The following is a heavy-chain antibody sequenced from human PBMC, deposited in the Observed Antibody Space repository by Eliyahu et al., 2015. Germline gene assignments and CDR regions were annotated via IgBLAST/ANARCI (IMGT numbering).Heavy chain of an antibody. Sequence: EVQLVESGGDLVQPGGSLRLSCAASGLTFSDXHMDWVRQAPGKGLEWVGRTKDKANSYTTEYAASVKGRFTISRDDXKTSXYLQMNSLKTEDTAVYFCVRGGPVTGSGLYYNYWGQGTLVTVSS. CDR2: TKDKANSYTT. CDR1: GLTFSDXH. J-gene: IGHJ4*02. CDR3: VRGGPVTGSGLYYNY. D-gene: IGHD4-11*01. V-gene: IGHV3-72*01.